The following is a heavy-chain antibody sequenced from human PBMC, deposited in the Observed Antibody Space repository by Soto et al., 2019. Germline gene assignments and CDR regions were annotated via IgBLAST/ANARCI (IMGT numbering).Heavy chain of an antibody. D-gene: IGHD6-19*01. Sequence: EVQLVESGGGLVKPGGSLRLSCAASGFTFSNAWMNWVRQAPGKGLEWVGRIKSKTDGGTTDYAAPVKGRFTISRDDSKNTLYLQMNSLKTGYTAVYYCKLLSSGWPFDYWGQGTLVTVSS. CDR2: IKSKTDGGTT. V-gene: IGHV3-15*07. CDR3: KLLSSGWPFDY. J-gene: IGHJ4*02. CDR1: GFTFSNAW.